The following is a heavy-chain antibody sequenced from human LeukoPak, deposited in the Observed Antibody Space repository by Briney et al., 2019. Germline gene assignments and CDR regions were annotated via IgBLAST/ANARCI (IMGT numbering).Heavy chain of an antibody. CDR1: GYSFTSYW. CDR3: ASYVEEKGYFDY. V-gene: IGHV5-51*01. Sequence: GESLKISCKGSGYSFTSYWIGWVRQMPGKGLEWMGFIYTGDSDTRYSPSFQGHVTISADKSISTAYLQWSSLKASDTAVYYCASYVEEKGYFDYWGQGTLVTVSS. CDR2: IYTGDSDT. D-gene: IGHD3-10*02. J-gene: IGHJ4*02.